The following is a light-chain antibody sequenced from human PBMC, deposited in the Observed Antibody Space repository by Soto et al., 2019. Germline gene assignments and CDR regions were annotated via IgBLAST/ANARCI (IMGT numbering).Light chain of an antibody. J-gene: IGLJ2*01. CDR3: QSYDTSLSGVV. CDR1: SSKIGAGHD. CDR2: GNS. Sequence: QSVLTQPPSVSGAPGQRVTISCTGSSSKIGAGHDVHWYQQLPGTAPKLLIYGNSNRPSGVPDRFSGSKSGTSASLAITGLQAEDEADYYCQSYDTSLSGVVFGGGTKLTAL. V-gene: IGLV1-40*01.